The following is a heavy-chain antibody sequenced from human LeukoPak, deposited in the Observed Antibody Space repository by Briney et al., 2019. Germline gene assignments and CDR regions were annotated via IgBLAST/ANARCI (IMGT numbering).Heavy chain of an antibody. V-gene: IGHV3-23*01. J-gene: IGHJ4*02. CDR1: GFTFSSYD. Sequence: PGGSLRLSCAASGFTFSSYDMTWVRQAPGKGLQWISAISDYGSATYYADSVTGRFTISRDNSKNTLYMQMNSLRAEDTAVYYCAKSPEGVRNYWGQGTLVTVSS. CDR3: AKSPEGVRNY. CDR2: ISDYGSAT. D-gene: IGHD2-2*01.